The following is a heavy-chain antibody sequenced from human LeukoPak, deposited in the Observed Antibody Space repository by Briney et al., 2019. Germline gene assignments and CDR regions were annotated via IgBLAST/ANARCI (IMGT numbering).Heavy chain of an antibody. V-gene: IGHV4-59*01. CDR1: GGSISSYF. CDR2: IYYTGST. Sequence: SETLSLTCTVSGGSISSYFWSWIRQPPGKELEWIGYIYYTGSTKYNPSLRSRVTISVDTSKNQFSLKLSSVTAADTAVYYCAGVVVVPAATTGPYNWFDPRGQGTLVTVSS. CDR3: AGVVVVPAATTGPYNWFDP. J-gene: IGHJ5*02. D-gene: IGHD2-2*01.